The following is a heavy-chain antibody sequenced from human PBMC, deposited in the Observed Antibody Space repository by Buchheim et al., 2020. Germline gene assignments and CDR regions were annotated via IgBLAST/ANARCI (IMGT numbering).Heavy chain of an antibody. CDR1: GGSISSGSYY. D-gene: IGHD5-12*01. J-gene: IGHJ4*02. CDR3: ARDRGYSGYSSFDY. V-gene: IGHV4-61*02. CDR2: IYTSGST. Sequence: QVQLQESGPGLVKPSQTLPLTCTVSGGSISSGSYYWSWIRQPAGKGLEWIGRIYTSGSTNYNPSLKSRVTISVDTSKNQFSLKLSSVTAADTAVYYCARDRGYSGYSSFDYWGQGTL.